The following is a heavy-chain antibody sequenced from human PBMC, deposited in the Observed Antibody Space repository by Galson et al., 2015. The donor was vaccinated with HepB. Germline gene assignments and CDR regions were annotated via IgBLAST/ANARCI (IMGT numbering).Heavy chain of an antibody. V-gene: IGHV3-33*01. CDR2: IWFDGSNK. J-gene: IGHJ3*02. CDR3: ARSPSSSWGDGFDI. Sequence: SLRLSCAASGFTFSNYGMHWVRQAPGKGLEWVAVIWFDGSNKDCLDSVRGRFTISRDNSKNMLFLEMNSLRDEDTATYYCARSPSSSWGDGFDIRGQGTMVTVSS. CDR1: GFTFSNYG. D-gene: IGHD6-13*01.